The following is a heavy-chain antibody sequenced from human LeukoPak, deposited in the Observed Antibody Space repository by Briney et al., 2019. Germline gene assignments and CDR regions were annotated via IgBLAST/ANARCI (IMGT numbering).Heavy chain of an antibody. CDR3: ARGGQWLETSFDY. CDR2: IYYSGST. V-gene: IGHV4-39*07. J-gene: IGHJ4*02. CDR1: GGSISSSSYY. Sequence: TSETLSLTCTVSGGSISSSSYYWGWIRQPPGKGLEWIGSIYYSGSTYYNPFLKSRVTISVDTSKNQFSLKLSSVTAADTAVYYCARGGQWLETSFDYWGQGTLVTVSS. D-gene: IGHD6-19*01.